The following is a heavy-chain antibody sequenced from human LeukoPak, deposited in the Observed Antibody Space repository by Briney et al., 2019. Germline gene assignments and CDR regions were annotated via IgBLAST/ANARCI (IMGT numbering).Heavy chain of an antibody. Sequence: KASETLSPTCTVSGGSISSYYWSWIRQPPGKGLEWIGYIYYSGSANYNPSLKSRVTISVDTSKNQFYLKLSSMTAADTAFYYCARNLGYSGSHWFDPWGQGTLVTVSS. CDR2: IYYSGSA. V-gene: IGHV4-59*01. CDR3: ARNLGYSGSHWFDP. CDR1: GGSISSYY. D-gene: IGHD5-18*01. J-gene: IGHJ5*02.